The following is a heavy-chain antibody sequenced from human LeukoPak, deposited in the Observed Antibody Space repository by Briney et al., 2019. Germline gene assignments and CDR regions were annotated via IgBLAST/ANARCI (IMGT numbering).Heavy chain of an antibody. CDR1: GFTFSSYE. V-gene: IGHV3-48*03. Sequence: QSGGSLRLSCAASGFTFSSYEMNWVRQAPGKGLEWVSYISSSGSTIYYADSVKGRFTISRDNAKNSLYLQMNRLRAEDTAVYYCARDEYTAKDYGMDVWGQGTTVTVSS. CDR3: ARDEYTAKDYGMDV. D-gene: IGHD5-18*01. J-gene: IGHJ6*02. CDR2: ISSSGSTI.